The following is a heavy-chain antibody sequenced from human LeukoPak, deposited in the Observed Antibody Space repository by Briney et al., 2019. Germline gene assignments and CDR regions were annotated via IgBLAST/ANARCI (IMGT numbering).Heavy chain of an antibody. Sequence: PGGSLRLSCAASGFTFSDYYMSWIRQAPGKGLEWVSYISSSSSYTNYADSVKGRFTISRDNAKNSLYLQMSSLRAEDTAVYYCARVERVGQQLVHYYFDYWGQGTLVTVSS. CDR1: GFTFSDYY. D-gene: IGHD6-13*01. J-gene: IGHJ4*02. CDR3: ARVERVGQQLVHYYFDY. CDR2: ISSSSSYT. V-gene: IGHV3-11*06.